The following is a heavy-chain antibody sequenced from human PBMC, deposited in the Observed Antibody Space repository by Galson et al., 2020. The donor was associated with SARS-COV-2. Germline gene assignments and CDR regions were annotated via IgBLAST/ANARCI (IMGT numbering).Heavy chain of an antibody. V-gene: IGHV4-31*03. CDR3: ARGEKGYTYGHDAFDI. CDR1: GGSISSDGYY. CDR2: IYYTGNI. Sequence: ASETLSLTCTVSGGSISSDGYYWSWIRQHPGKGLEWIGYIYYTGNIYYNPSLESRVTISVDTSKNLLSLILSSVTAADTAVYYCARGEKGYTYGHDAFDIWGQGTVVTVSS. D-gene: IGHD5-18*01. J-gene: IGHJ3*02.